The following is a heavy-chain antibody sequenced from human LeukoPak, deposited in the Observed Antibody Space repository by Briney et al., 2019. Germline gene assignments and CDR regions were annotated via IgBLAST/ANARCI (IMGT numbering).Heavy chain of an antibody. V-gene: IGHV1-69*05. CDR2: IIPIFGTA. Sequence: SVKVSCKASGGTFSSYAISWVRQAPGQGLEWMGRIIPIFGTANYARKFRGRVTITTDESTSTAYMELSSLRSEDTAVYYCAREARIAVAGAEFDYWGQGTLVTVSS. J-gene: IGHJ4*02. D-gene: IGHD6-19*01. CDR1: GGTFSSYA. CDR3: AREARIAVAGAEFDY.